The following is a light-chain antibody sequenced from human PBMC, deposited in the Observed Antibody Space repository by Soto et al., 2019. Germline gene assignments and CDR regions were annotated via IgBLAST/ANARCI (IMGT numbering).Light chain of an antibody. CDR1: RTVVGY. CDR2: SAS. J-gene: IGKJ4*02. CDR3: QQSYNFPRT. V-gene: IGKV1-39*01. Sequence: DIQLTQSPSSLSASVGDRVTITCRASRTVVGYLNWYQQKPGKPPKLLIYSASTLQSGVPSRFIGSGSGTDFSLTISSLQPEDFATYYCQQSYNFPRTFGRGTKVEIK.